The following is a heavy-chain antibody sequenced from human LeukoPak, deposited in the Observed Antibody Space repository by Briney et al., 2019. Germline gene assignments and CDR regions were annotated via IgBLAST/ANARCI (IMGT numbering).Heavy chain of an antibody. Sequence: GGSLRLSCAASGFTFSSYGMHWVGQAPGKGLEWVAFGRSDGRKKFYADSVKGRFTLSRDTSKNTMYLEMNSLRPEDTAVYYCAKGGYSYGLWGQGTLVTVSS. D-gene: IGHD5-18*01. CDR3: AKGGYSYGL. CDR2: GRSDGRKK. V-gene: IGHV3-30*02. J-gene: IGHJ4*02. CDR1: GFTFSSYG.